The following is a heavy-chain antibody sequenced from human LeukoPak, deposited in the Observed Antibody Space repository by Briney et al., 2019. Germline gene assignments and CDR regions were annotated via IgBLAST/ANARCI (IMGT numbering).Heavy chain of an antibody. Sequence: RASVKVSCKASGYTFTSNYIHWVRQAPGQGLEWMGMIYPRDGSTSYAQKFQGRVTVTRDTSTSTVHMELSGLRSGDTAVYYCARDQEGFDYWGQGTLVTVSS. CDR1: GYTFTSNY. CDR2: IYPRDGST. CDR3: ARDQEGFDY. V-gene: IGHV1-46*01. J-gene: IGHJ4*02.